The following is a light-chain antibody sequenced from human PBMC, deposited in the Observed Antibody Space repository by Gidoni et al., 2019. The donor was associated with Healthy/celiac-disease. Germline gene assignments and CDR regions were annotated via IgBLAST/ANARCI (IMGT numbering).Light chain of an antibody. V-gene: IGKV3-20*01. CDR1: QSVSSSY. Sequence: EIVSTPSPGTLSLSPRERANLPCRASQSVSSSYLAWYQQKPGQAPRLLIYGASSRATGIPDRFRGSGSGTDFTLTISRLEPEDFAVYYCQQYGSSPRTFGQGTKVEIK. CDR2: GAS. CDR3: QQYGSSPRT. J-gene: IGKJ1*01.